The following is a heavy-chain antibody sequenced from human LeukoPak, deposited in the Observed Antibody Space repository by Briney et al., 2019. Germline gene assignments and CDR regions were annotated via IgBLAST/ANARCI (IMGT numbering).Heavy chain of an antibody. V-gene: IGHV3-7*01. CDR2: INQGGSEK. D-gene: IGHD2-21*02. J-gene: IGHJ4*02. CDR1: GFAFSTYW. CDR3: ARDVGDL. Sequence: QSGGSLRLSCAPSGFAFSTYWMGWVRQAPGKGLEWLANINQGGSEKYYVDSVKGRFTISRDNAKNSLFLRMNSLRAEDTAVYYCARDVGDLWGQGTLVTVSS.